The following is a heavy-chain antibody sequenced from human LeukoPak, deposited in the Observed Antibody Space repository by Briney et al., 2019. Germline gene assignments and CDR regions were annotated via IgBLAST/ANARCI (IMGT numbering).Heavy chain of an antibody. CDR1: GYSFTSYW. CDR3: ARHGATMIVFDAFDI. Sequence: GESLKISRKGSGYSFTSYWIGWVRQMPGKGLEWMGIIYPGDSDTRYSPSFQGQVTISADKSISTAYLQWSSLKASDTAMYYCARHGATMIVFDAFDIWGQGTVVTVSS. J-gene: IGHJ3*02. CDR2: IYPGDSDT. V-gene: IGHV5-51*01. D-gene: IGHD3-22*01.